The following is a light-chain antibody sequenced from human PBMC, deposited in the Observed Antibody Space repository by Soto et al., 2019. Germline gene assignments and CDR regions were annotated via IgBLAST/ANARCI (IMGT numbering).Light chain of an antibody. CDR2: GAA. J-gene: IGKJ4*01. CDR3: QQYYNWPGT. Sequence: EIVMTQSPATLSVSAGDTATLSCRASQSVGSNLAWYQQIPGQAPRLLIYGAATRATGIPARFSGSGSGTGFTLTISSLQSEDFAVYFCQQYYNWPGTFGGGTKVEIK. V-gene: IGKV3-15*01. CDR1: QSVGSN.